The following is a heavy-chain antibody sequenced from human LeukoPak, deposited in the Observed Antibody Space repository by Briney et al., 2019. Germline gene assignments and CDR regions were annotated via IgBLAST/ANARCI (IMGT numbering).Heavy chain of an antibody. D-gene: IGHD6-13*01. CDR1: GFTVSSNY. J-gene: IGHJ6*02. V-gene: IGHV3-53*01. Sequence: GGSLRLYCAASGFTVSSNYMNWVRQAPGKGLEWVSVIYSGGSTYYADSVKGRFTISRDNSKNTLYLQMNSLRAEDTAVYYCARARGSSYGMDVWGQGTLVTVSS. CDR3: ARARGSSYGMDV. CDR2: IYSGGST.